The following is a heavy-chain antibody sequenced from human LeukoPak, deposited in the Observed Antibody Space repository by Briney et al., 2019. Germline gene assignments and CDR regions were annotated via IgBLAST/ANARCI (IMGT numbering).Heavy chain of an antibody. D-gene: IGHD3-3*01. CDR3: ARADLLRFLEWLSPFDY. CDR2: ISSSSSTI. V-gene: IGHV3-48*01. J-gene: IGHJ4*02. CDR1: GLTFSSYS. Sequence: GRSLRLSCAASGLTFSSYSMNWVRQAPGKGLEWVSYISSSSSTIYYADSVKGRFTISRDNAKNSLYLQMNSLRAEDTAVYYCARADLLRFLEWLSPFDYWGQGTLVTVSS.